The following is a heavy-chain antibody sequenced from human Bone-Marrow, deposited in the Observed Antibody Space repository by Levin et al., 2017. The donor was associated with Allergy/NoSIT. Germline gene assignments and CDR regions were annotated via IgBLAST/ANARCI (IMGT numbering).Heavy chain of an antibody. Sequence: VKVSCKASGYTFTDYYIYWVRQAPGQGLEWMGRINPNSGDTDYAQKFQGRVTMTRDTSISTAYMELSRLRSDDTAVFYCARDLHGSGGYYKGYWGQGTLVTVSS. D-gene: IGHD3-10*01. V-gene: IGHV1-2*02. CDR3: ARDLHGSGGYYKGY. J-gene: IGHJ4*02. CDR1: GYTFTDYY. CDR2: INPNSGDT.